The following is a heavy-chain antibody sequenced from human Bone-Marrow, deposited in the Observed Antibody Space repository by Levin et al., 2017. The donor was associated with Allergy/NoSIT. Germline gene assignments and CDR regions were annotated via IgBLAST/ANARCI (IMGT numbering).Heavy chain of an antibody. V-gene: IGHV4-59*01. CDR3: ARAVGYNYYSMDV. J-gene: IGHJ6*02. CDR1: GDSISGYY. D-gene: IGHD5-12*01. CDR2: VSFTGTT. Sequence: PSETLSLTCAVSGDSISGYYWSWVRQPPGKGLEWIGFVSFTGTTNYDPPLKSRVTISVDTSKNQFSLELRSVTAADTAVYFCARAVGYNYYSMDVWGQGTSVTVSS.